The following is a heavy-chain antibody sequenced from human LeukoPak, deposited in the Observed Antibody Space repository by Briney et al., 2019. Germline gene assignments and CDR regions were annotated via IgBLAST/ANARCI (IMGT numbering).Heavy chain of an antibody. V-gene: IGHV3-15*01. Sequence: GGSLRLSCAASGFTFSNYWMHWVRQAPGKGLEWVGRIKSKIDGGTTDYVAPVKGRFTISRDDSKNTLFLQMNSLKTEDTAVYYCTTDFDPWGQGTLVTVSS. CDR2: IKSKIDGGTT. CDR1: GFTFSNYW. J-gene: IGHJ5*02. CDR3: TTDFDP.